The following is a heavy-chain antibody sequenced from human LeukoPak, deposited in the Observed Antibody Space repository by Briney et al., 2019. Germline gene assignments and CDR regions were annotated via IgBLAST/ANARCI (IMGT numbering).Heavy chain of an antibody. J-gene: IGHJ4*02. Sequence: GGSLRISCVASGFTFRSLAMSWVRQAPGKGLEWVSAVSGSTSSINYADSVKGRFTSSKDNSKSTLYLQMNSQRAEDTAIYYCVKEMGNWGTSFDYWGQGTLVTVSS. D-gene: IGHD7-27*01. V-gene: IGHV3-23*01. CDR3: VKEMGNWGTSFDY. CDR1: GFTFRSLA. CDR2: VSGSTSSI.